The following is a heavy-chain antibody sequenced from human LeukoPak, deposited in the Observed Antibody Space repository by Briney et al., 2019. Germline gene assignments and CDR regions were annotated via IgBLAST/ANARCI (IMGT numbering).Heavy chain of an antibody. V-gene: IGHV3-21*01. J-gene: IGHJ6*03. CDR2: ISSSSSYI. CDR3: ARENYDSSYYYYYYYMDV. CDR1: GFTFSSYS. D-gene: IGHD3-22*01. Sequence: GGSLRLSCAASGFTFSSYSMNWVRQAPGKGLEWVSSISSSSSYIYYADSVKGRFTISRDNAKNSLYLQMNSLRAEDTAVYYCARENYDSSYYYYYYYMDVWGKGTTVTVSS.